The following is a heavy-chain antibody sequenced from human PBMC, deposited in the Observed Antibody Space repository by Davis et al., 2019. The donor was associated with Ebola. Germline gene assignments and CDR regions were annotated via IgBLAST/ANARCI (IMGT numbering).Heavy chain of an antibody. CDR2: IYYSGST. Sequence: PGGSLRLSCTVSGGSISSYYWSWIRQPPGKGLEWIGYIYYSGSTNYTPPLKSRVTISVDKSKNQFSLKLGSVTAADPAGYFCGGGSGSYFWIDYWGQGTLVTVSS. D-gene: IGHD3-10*01. CDR1: GGSISSYY. J-gene: IGHJ4*02. CDR3: GGGSGSYFWIDY. V-gene: IGHV4-59*08.